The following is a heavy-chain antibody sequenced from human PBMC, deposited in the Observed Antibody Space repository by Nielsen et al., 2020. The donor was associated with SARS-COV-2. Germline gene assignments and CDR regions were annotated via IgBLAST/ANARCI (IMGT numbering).Heavy chain of an antibody. CDR3: ALGGSSDYYYYYGMDV. CDR1: GFTFDDYA. J-gene: IGHJ6*02. Sequence: SCVVSGFTFDDYAMHWVRQAPGKGLEWVSGISWNSGSIGYADSVKGRFTISRDNAKNSLYLQMNSLRAEDTALYYCALGGSSDYYYYYGMDVWGQGTTVTVSS. CDR2: ISWNSGSI. D-gene: IGHD1-26*01. V-gene: IGHV3-9*01.